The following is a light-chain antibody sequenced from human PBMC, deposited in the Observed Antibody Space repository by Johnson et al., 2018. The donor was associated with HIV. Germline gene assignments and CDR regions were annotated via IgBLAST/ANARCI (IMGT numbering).Light chain of an antibody. CDR1: SSNIGNNY. Sequence: QSVLTQPPSVSAAPGQKVTISCSGSSSNIGNNYVSWYQQLPGTAPKLLIYENNKRPSGIPDRFFGSRSGTSATLGLPGPQTGDEANYYCGTGDRGLSAHYVFGTGTKVTVL. J-gene: IGLJ1*01. CDR2: ENN. V-gene: IGLV1-51*02. CDR3: GTGDRGLSAHYV.